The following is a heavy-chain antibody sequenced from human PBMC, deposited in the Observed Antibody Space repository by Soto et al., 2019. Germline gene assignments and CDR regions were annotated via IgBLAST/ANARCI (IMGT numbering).Heavy chain of an antibody. V-gene: IGHV4-34*01. J-gene: IGHJ5*02. CDR2: FNHRGST. Sequence: SETLSLTCAVYGGSFSGYYWSWIRQPPGKGLEWMGEFNHRGSTNYNPSLKSRGTLSVDTSKNQFSLKLSSVTAADTAVYYCARNPPPTLLLRRGNWFDPWGQGTLVTVSS. D-gene: IGHD2-15*01. CDR1: GGSFSGYY. CDR3: ARNPPPTLLLRRGNWFDP.